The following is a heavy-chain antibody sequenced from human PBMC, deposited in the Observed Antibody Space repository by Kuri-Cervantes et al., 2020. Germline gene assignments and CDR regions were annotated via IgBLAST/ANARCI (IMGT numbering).Heavy chain of an antibody. Sequence: AVNVPCKSCGYTFTSYYMHWVRQAPGQGLEGMGIINPSGGSTSYAQRFQGRVTMTGDTSTSTVYMELSSLRSEDTAVYYCARCGFYDFWSGLDQFDYWGQGTLVTVSS. D-gene: IGHD3-3*01. CDR1: GYTFTSYY. V-gene: IGHV1-46*01. CDR3: ARCGFYDFWSGLDQFDY. CDR2: INPSGGST. J-gene: IGHJ4*02.